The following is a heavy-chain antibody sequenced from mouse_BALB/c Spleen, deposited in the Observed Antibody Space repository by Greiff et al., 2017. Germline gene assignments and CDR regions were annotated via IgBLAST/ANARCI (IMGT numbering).Heavy chain of an antibody. V-gene: IGHV1-54*01. Sequence: VQLQESGAELVRPGTSVKVSCKASGYAFTNYLIEWVKQRPGQGLEWIGVINPGSGGTNYNEKFKGKATLTADKSSSTAYMQLSSLTSDDSAVYFCARSYYGSSWYFDVWGAGTTVTVSS. CDR1: GYAFTNYL. CDR3: ARSYYGSSWYFDV. D-gene: IGHD1-1*01. J-gene: IGHJ1*01. CDR2: INPGSGGT.